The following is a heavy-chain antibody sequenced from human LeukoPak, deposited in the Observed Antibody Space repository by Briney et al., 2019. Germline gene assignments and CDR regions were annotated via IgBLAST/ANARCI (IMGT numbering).Heavy chain of an antibody. J-gene: IGHJ4*02. Sequence: ASVKVSCKASGYTFTGYYMHWVRQAPGQGLEWMGWINPNSGGTNYAQKFQGRVTMTRDTSISTAYMELSRLRYDDTAVYYCGRGGDSYGLYFDYWGQGTLVTVSS. D-gene: IGHD5-18*01. CDR2: INPNSGGT. V-gene: IGHV1-2*02. CDR1: GYTFTGYY. CDR3: GRGGDSYGLYFDY.